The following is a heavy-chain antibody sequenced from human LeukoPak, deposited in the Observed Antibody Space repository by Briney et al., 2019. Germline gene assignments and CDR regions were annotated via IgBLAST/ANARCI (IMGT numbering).Heavy chain of an antibody. J-gene: IGHJ4*02. CDR2: LSYDGSNK. CDR3: ARRLRSSPYYFDY. V-gene: IGHV3-30*03. D-gene: IGHD5-12*01. CDR1: GYTFSFYG. Sequence: PGRSLRLSCAASGYTFSFYGIHWVRQAPGKGLEWVAVLSYDGSNKFYADSVKGRFTVSRDNSKNTLYLQMNSLRAEDTAVYYCARRLRSSPYYFDYWGQGTLVTVSS.